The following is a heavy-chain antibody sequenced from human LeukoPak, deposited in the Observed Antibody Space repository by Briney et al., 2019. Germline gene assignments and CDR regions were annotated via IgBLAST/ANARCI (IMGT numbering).Heavy chain of an antibody. CDR3: AKGDNYDSSGYYRNGYFDY. CDR1: GFTFSSYG. Sequence: PGGSLRLSCAASGFTFSSYGMRWVRQAPGKGLEWVAVISYDGSNKYYADSVKGRFTISRDNSKNTLYLQMNSLRAEDTAVYYCAKGDNYDSSGYYRNGYFDYWGQGTLVTVSS. J-gene: IGHJ4*02. D-gene: IGHD3-22*01. V-gene: IGHV3-30*18. CDR2: ISYDGSNK.